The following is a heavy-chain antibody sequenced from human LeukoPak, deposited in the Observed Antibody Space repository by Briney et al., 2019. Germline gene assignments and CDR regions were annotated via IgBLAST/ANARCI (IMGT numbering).Heavy chain of an antibody. D-gene: IGHD1-26*01. J-gene: IGHJ4*02. V-gene: IGHV3-64D*06. CDR1: GFTFSTYA. CDR2: ISGNGDST. Sequence: GESLRLSCSASGFTFSTYAMHWVRQAPGKGLEYVSGISGNGDSTYYTESVKGRFIISRDNSKNTLYLQMSSLRPEDTAVYSCVRAVGSRGPFDFWGQGALVTVSS. CDR3: VRAVGSRGPFDF.